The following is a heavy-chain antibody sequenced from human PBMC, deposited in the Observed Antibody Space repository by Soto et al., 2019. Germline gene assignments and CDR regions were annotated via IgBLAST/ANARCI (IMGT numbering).Heavy chain of an antibody. D-gene: IGHD2-21*02. CDR2: INHSGST. V-gene: IGHV4-34*01. Sequence: SETLSLTCAVYVGSFSGYYWSWIRQPPGKGLEWIGEINHSGSTNYNPSLKSRVTISVDTSKNQFSLKLSSVTAADTAVYYCAGYLCGGDCYRPYAFDIWGQGTMVTVSS. CDR3: AGYLCGGDCYRPYAFDI. J-gene: IGHJ3*02. CDR1: VGSFSGYY.